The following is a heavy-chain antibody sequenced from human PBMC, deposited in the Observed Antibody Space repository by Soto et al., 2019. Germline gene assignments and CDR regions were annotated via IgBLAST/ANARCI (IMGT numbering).Heavy chain of an antibody. CDR2: ISSSSSYI. J-gene: IGHJ5*02. CDR1: GFTFSSYS. D-gene: IGHD1-26*01. CDR3: ARVKSRALGATILYWFDP. Sequence: EVQLVESGGGLVKPGGSLRLSCAASGFTFSSYSMNWVRQAPGKGLEWVSSISSSSSYIYYADSVKGRFTISRDNAKNSLYLQMNSLRAEDTAVYYCARVKSRALGATILYWFDPWGQGTLVTVSS. V-gene: IGHV3-21*01.